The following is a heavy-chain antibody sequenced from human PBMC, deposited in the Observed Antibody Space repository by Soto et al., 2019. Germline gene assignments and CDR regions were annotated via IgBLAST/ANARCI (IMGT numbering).Heavy chain of an antibody. D-gene: IGHD3-3*01. CDR2: ISSSSSYI. J-gene: IGHJ6*02. CDR1: GFTFSSYS. V-gene: IGHV3-21*01. CDR3: ARDLAGRYYDFWSGPSHYYGMDV. Sequence: RLSCAASGFTFSSYSMNWVRQAPGKGLEWVSSISSSSSYIYYADSVKGRFTISRDNAKNSLYLQMNSLRAEDTAVYYCARDLAGRYYDFWSGPSHYYGMDVWGQGTTVTVSS.